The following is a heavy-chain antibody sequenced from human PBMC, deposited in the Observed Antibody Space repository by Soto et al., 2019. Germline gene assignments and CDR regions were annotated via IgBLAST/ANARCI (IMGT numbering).Heavy chain of an antibody. CDR1: GFTFSSYG. CDR3: ARDPGDIVVVPAAIPPDY. D-gene: IGHD2-2*01. J-gene: IGHJ4*02. V-gene: IGHV3-33*01. Sequence: QVQLVESGGGVVQPGRSLRLSCAASGFTFSSYGMHWVRQAPGKGLEWVAVIWYDGSNKYYADSVKGRFTISRDTSKNTLYMQMNSLRAEDTAVYYCARDPGDIVVVPAAIPPDYWGQGTLVTVSS. CDR2: IWYDGSNK.